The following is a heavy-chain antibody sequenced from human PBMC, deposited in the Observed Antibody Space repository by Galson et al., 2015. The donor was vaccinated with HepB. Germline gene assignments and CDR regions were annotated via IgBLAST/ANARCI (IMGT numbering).Heavy chain of an antibody. CDR2: ISVSGGST. J-gene: IGHJ6*03. CDR1: GFTFSNYV. Sequence: SLRLSCADSGFTFSNYVMTWVRQAPGEGLEWVSSISVSGGSTYFADSVKGRFTISRDNSKNTLYLQMNSLRAEDTAQYYCAKSHRALGHFCTRASCHNVYYNYMDVWGKGTTVIVSS. D-gene: IGHD2-2*01. CDR3: AKSHRALGHFCTRASCHNVYYNYMDV. V-gene: IGHV3-23*01.